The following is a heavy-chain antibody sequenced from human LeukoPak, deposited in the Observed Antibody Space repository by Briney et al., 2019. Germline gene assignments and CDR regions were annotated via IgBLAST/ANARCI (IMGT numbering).Heavy chain of an antibody. Sequence: PGGSLRLSCAASGFTFTNYPMHWVRQAPGKGLEWVAVISYDGSNKYYADSVKGRFTISRDNSKNTLYLQMNSLRAEDTAVYYCARERKVVVAAGAFDIWGQGTMVTVSS. J-gene: IGHJ3*02. D-gene: IGHD2-15*01. CDR3: ARERKVVVAAGAFDI. CDR2: ISYDGSNK. CDR1: GFTFTNYP. V-gene: IGHV3-30-3*01.